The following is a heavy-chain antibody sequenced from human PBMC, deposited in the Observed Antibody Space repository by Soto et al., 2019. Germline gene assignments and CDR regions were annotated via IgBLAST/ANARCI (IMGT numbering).Heavy chain of an antibody. J-gene: IGHJ3*01. D-gene: IGHD1-1*01. CDR1: GFTSSGKKY. CDR2: LYDLDGS. Sequence: DVQLVESGGGLIQPGESLRLSCAASGFTSSGKKYVAWVRQAPGKGLEWVSALYDLDGSFYAASVKGRFTTSSDSSKTTVYLRMNDLRPDDTAVYYCATWHEREHAYDVWGQGTKVTVSS. V-gene: IGHV3-53*01. CDR3: ATWHEREHAYDV.